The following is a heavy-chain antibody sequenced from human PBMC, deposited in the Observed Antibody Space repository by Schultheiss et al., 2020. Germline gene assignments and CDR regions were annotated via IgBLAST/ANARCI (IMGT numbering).Heavy chain of an antibody. Sequence: SETLSLTCAVYGGSFSGYYWSWIRQPPGKGLEWIGEINHSGSTNYNPSLKSRVTISVDTSKNQFSLKLSSVTAADTAVYYCAREGSSGWSTFDYWGQGTLVTGSS. CDR2: INHSGST. CDR1: GGSFSGYY. D-gene: IGHD6-19*01. CDR3: AREGSSGWSTFDY. J-gene: IGHJ4*02. V-gene: IGHV4-34*01.